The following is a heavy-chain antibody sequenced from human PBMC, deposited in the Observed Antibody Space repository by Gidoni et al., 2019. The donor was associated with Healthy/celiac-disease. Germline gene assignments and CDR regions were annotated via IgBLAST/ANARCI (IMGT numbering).Heavy chain of an antibody. CDR3: AAPEYVDGY. Sequence: VQLLASGGGLVPPGGSLRLSCAASGFTFSSYAMSWVRQAPGKGLEWVSAISGSGGSTYYADSVKGRLTISRDNSKNTLYLQMNSRRAEDTAVYYWAAPEYVDGYWGQGTLVTVSS. CDR2: ISGSGGST. J-gene: IGHJ4*02. CDR1: GFTFSSYA. V-gene: IGHV3-23*01. D-gene: IGHD3-16*01.